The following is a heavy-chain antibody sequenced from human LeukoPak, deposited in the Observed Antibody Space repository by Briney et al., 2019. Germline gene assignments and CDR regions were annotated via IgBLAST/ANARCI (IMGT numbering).Heavy chain of an antibody. CDR2: ISSNGGST. Sequence: GGSLRLSCSASGFTFSSYAMHWVRQAPGKGLEYVSAISSNGGSTYYADSEKGRFTISRDNSKNTLYLQMSSLRAEDTAVYYCVKGPSSGWYYYFDYWGQGTLVTVSS. CDR3: VKGPSSGWYYYFDY. D-gene: IGHD6-19*01. J-gene: IGHJ4*02. CDR1: GFTFSSYA. V-gene: IGHV3-64D*06.